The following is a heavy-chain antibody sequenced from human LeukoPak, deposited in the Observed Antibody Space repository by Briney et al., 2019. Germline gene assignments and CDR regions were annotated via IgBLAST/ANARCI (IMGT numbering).Heavy chain of an antibody. V-gene: IGHV3-23*01. CDR3: AKAERLLDSELDY. Sequence: GGSLRLSCAPSGFTFSSYAMSWVRQAPGKGLEWVSAISGSGGSTYYADSVKGRFTISRDNSKNTLYLQMNSLRAEDTAVYYCAKAERLLDSELDYWGQGTLVTVSS. CDR1: GFTFSSYA. J-gene: IGHJ4*02. D-gene: IGHD5-12*01. CDR2: ISGSGGST.